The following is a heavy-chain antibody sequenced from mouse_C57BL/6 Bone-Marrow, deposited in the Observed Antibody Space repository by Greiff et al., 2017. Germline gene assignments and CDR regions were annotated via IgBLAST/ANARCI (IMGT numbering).Heavy chain of an antibody. Sequence: VQLQQSGAELVRPGASVKLSCTASGFNIKDDYMHWVKQRPEQGLEWIGWIDPENGDTEYASKFQGKATITADTSSNTAYLQLSSLTSEDTALYYCARLGGRRYAMDYWGQGTSVTVSS. J-gene: IGHJ4*01. V-gene: IGHV14-4*01. D-gene: IGHD3-3*01. CDR1: GFNIKDDY. CDR2: IDPENGDT. CDR3: ARLGGRRYAMDY.